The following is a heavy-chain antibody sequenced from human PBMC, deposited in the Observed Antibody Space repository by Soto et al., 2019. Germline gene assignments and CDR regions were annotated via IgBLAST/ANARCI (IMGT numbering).Heavy chain of an antibody. CDR1: GYTFTGYY. CDR2: INPNSGGT. J-gene: IGHJ6*02. D-gene: IGHD2-15*01. CDR3: ARDTLNCSGGSCSSQYYYYGMDV. V-gene: IGHV1-2*04. Sequence: ASVKVSCKASGYTFTGYYMHWVRQAPGQGLEWMGWINPNSGGTNYAQKFQGWVTMTRDTSISTAYMELSRLRSDDTAVYYCARDTLNCSGGSCSSQYYYYGMDVRGQGTTVTV.